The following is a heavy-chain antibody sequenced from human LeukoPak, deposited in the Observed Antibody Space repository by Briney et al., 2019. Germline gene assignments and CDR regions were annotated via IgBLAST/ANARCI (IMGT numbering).Heavy chain of an antibody. CDR1: GGSISSGGYS. CDR2: IYHSGST. V-gene: IGHV4-30-2*01. Sequence: SQNLSLTCAVSGGSISSGGYSWSWIRQPPGKGLEWIGYIYHSGSTYYNPSLKSRVTISVDRSKNQFSLKLSSVTAADTAVYYCARQDIGWFDPWGQGTLVTVSS. CDR3: ARQDIGWFDP. J-gene: IGHJ5*02. D-gene: IGHD2-15*01.